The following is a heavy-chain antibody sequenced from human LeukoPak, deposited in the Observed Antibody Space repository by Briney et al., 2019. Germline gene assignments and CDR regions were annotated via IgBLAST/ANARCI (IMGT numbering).Heavy chain of an antibody. Sequence: GGSLRLSCAASGFTFSSYWMSWVRQAPGKGLEWVANIKQDGSEKYYVDYVKGRFTISRDNSKNTLYLQMNSLRAEDTAVYYCARRGGTVPYFDYWAQGTLVTVSS. D-gene: IGHD3-10*01. CDR2: IKQDGSEK. CDR1: GFTFSSYW. J-gene: IGHJ4*02. V-gene: IGHV3-7*01. CDR3: ARRGGTVPYFDY.